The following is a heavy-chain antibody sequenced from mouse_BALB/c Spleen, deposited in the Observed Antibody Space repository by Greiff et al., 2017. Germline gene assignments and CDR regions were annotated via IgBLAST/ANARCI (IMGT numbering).Heavy chain of an antibody. CDR2: ISYSGST. J-gene: IGHJ2*01. CDR1: GYSITSDYA. V-gene: IGHV3-2*02. D-gene: IGHD2-2*01. Sequence: EVKLMESGPGLVKPSQSLSLTCTVTGYSITSDYAWNWIRQFPGNKLEWMGYISYSGSTSYNPSLKSRISITRDTSKNQFFLQLNSVTTEDTATYYCAREGGLAYFDYWGQGTTLTVSS. CDR3: AREGGLAYFDY.